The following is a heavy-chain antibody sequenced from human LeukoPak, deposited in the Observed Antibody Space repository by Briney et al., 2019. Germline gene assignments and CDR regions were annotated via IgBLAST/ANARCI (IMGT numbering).Heavy chain of an antibody. J-gene: IGHJ5*02. D-gene: IGHD4-23*01. CDR2: IKSKTDGGTT. CDR1: GFTFSNAW. Sequence: IPGGSLRLSCAASGFTFSNAWMSWVRQAPGKGLEWVGRIKSKTDGGTTDYAAPVKGRFTISRDDSKNTLYLQMNSLKTEDTAVYYCTTDEGVPDYGGNSVANWFDPWGQGTLVTVSS. CDR3: TTDEGVPDYGGNSVANWFDP. V-gene: IGHV3-15*01.